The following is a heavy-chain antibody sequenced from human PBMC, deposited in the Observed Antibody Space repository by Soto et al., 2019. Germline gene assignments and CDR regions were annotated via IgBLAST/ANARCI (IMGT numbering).Heavy chain of an antibody. CDR3: ARGYRELFFYAMDV. Sequence: QVELVKSGIEVKNPGSSEKVSCKASGDTFSNYPINWVRQAPGQGLEWMGGIIPFYDKPNYAENFLGRVTISADKFTATAYLEVSSLRSEDTAVYFCARGYRELFFYAMDVWGRGTPVIVSS. CDR2: IIPFYDKP. J-gene: IGHJ6*02. CDR1: GDTFSNYP. V-gene: IGHV1-69*06. D-gene: IGHD3-10*01.